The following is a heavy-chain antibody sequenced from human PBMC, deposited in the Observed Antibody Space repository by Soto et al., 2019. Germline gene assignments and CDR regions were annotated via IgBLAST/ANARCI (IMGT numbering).Heavy chain of an antibody. CDR1: GCSITSGDYH. CDR2: TYYSGST. D-gene: IGHD4-17*01. CDR3: ATRLRPAGGFDY. J-gene: IGHJ4*02. Sequence: QVQLQESGPGLVKPSQTLSLTCTVSGCSITSGDYHWSRHRPPPGKGLEWIRYTYYSGSTYYNPSLKSRVTISVDPSKNQFSLKLSSVTAADTAVYYCATRLRPAGGFDYWGQGTLVTVSS. V-gene: IGHV4-30-4*01.